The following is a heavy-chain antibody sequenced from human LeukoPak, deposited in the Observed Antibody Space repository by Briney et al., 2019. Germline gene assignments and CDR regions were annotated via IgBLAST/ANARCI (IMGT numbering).Heavy chain of an antibody. Sequence: SETLSLTCAVYGGSFSGYYWSWIRQPPGKGLEWIGEINHSGGTNYNPSLKGRVTISVDTSKNQFSLKLSSVTAADTAVYYCARGRPKNRYFDSYDYWGQGTLVTVSS. V-gene: IGHV4-34*01. J-gene: IGHJ4*02. CDR1: GGSFSGYY. D-gene: IGHD3-9*01. CDR3: ARGRPKNRYFDSYDY. CDR2: INHSGGT.